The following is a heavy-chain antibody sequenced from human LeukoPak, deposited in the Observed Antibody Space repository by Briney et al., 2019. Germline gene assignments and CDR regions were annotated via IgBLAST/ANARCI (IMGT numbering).Heavy chain of an antibody. V-gene: IGHV1-69*13. CDR3: AREYCGGDRYS. J-gene: IGHJ5*02. D-gene: IGHD2-21*02. CDR1: GGTFSSYA. Sequence: ASVKLSCKASGGTFSSYAISWVRQAPGQGREWMGGIIPIFGTANYAKKFQGRVTITADESTSTAYMELSSLRSEDTAVYYCAREYCGGDRYSWGQGTLVTVSS. CDR2: IIPIFGTA.